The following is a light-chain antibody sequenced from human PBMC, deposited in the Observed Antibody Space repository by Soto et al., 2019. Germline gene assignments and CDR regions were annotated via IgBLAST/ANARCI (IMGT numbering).Light chain of an antibody. V-gene: IGKV3-11*01. CDR1: QSVSRH. Sequence: EIVLTQSPATLSLSPGERATLSCRASQSVSRHLAWYQQKPGQAPRLLIYDASNRATGIPARFSGSGSGTDFTLTISRLEPEDSAVYYCQQRSNWLTFGGGTKVEIK. CDR3: QQRSNWLT. CDR2: DAS. J-gene: IGKJ4*01.